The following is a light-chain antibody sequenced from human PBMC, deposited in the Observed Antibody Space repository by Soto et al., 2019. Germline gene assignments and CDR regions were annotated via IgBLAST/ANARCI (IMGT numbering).Light chain of an antibody. J-gene: IGLJ2*01. CDR1: NIEIKS. CDR3: QVWDTTNPVI. Sequence: SYELTQPPSVSVAPGQTARITCGGNNIEIKSVHWYQQKPGQAPVLVVYDDGDRTTGIPERFSGSKSGNTATLTTSRVEAGDEAVYYCQVWDTTNPVIFGGGTKLTVL. V-gene: IGLV3-21*02. CDR2: DDG.